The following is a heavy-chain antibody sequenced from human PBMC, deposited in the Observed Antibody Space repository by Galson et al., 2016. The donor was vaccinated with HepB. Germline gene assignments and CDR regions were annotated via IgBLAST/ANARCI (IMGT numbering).Heavy chain of an antibody. J-gene: IGHJ6*02. Sequence: SVKVSCKASGGAFSKCPVAWVRQAPGQGPEWMGWMNPKSGNTGHAQKFRGRVTMSRNISISTAYMELSSLISEDTAVYYCATGLPSRGYSGYVSYQYFGMDVWGQGTTVTVSS. D-gene: IGHD5-12*01. CDR2: MNPKSGNT. CDR3: ATGLPSRGYSGYVSYQYFGMDV. V-gene: IGHV1-8*01. CDR1: GGAFSKCP.